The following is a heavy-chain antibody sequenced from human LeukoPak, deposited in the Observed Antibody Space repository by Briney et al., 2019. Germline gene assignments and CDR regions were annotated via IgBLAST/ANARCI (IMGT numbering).Heavy chain of an antibody. CDR1: GGSISSYY. V-gene: IGHV4-4*07. CDR3: ARDRSLAGSGQLPFDP. D-gene: IGHD2-15*01. Sequence: SETLSLTCTVSGGSISSYYWSWIRQPAGKGLEWIGRIYTSGSTNYNPSLKSRVTMSVDASKNQFSLKLSSVTAADTAVYYCARDRSLAGSGQLPFDPWGQGTLVTVSS. CDR2: IYTSGST. J-gene: IGHJ5*02.